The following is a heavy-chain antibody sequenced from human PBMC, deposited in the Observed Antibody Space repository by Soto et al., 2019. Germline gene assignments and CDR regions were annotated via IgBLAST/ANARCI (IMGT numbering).Heavy chain of an antibody. CDR3: ARVAATKIVVFMYDAFEI. CDR1: GATLNTFINYG. D-gene: IGHD3-22*01. V-gene: IGHV1-69*12. CDR2: IIPVFGTA. Sequence: QVQLVQSGAEVKKPGSSVKVSCKASGATLNTFINYGITWVRQAPGQGLEWMGGIIPVFGTANYAQKFQGRSKISADECTRTAYRELSSRRSEDTAVYYCARVAATKIVVFMYDAFEIWGQGTMVTVSS. J-gene: IGHJ3*02.